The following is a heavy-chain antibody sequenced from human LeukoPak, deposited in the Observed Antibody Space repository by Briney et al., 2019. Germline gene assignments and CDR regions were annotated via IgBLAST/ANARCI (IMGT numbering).Heavy chain of an antibody. V-gene: IGHV3-30*01. CDR2: ISYDGSNK. CDR3: ARRTRYSSSWKDYYYYMDV. J-gene: IGHJ6*03. Sequence: PGGSLRLSCAASGFTFSSYAMHWVRQAPGKGLEWVAVISYDGSNKYYADSVKGRFTISRDNSKNTLYLQMNSLRAEDTAVYYCARRTRYSSSWKDYYYYMDVWGKGTTVTVSS. D-gene: IGHD6-13*01. CDR1: GFTFSSYA.